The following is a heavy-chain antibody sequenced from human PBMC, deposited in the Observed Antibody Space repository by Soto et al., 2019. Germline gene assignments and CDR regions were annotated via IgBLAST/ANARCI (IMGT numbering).Heavy chain of an antibody. CDR1: GGSISSGDYY. V-gene: IGHV4-30-4*01. CDR3: ATERVVVTAIRYFDY. D-gene: IGHD2-21*02. J-gene: IGHJ4*02. Sequence: QVQLQESGPGLVKPSQTLSLTCTVSGGSISSGDYYWSWIRQPPGKGLEWIGYIYYSGSTYYNPSLKSRVTIAVDTSKNQFSLKLSSVTAADTAVYYCATERVVVTAIRYFDYWGQGTLVTVSS. CDR2: IYYSGST.